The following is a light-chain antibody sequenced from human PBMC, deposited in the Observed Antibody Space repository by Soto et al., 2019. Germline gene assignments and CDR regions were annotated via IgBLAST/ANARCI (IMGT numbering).Light chain of an antibody. J-gene: IGKJ4*01. CDR3: QQYGSSPLT. V-gene: IGKV3-20*01. CDR2: GAS. Sequence: ELVLTQSPATLSVSPRERATLYCRASESVSSNLAWYQQRPGQAPRLVIYGASSRASAVPDRFSGSGSGADFTLTISRLEPEDFAVYYCQQYGSSPLTFGGGTKV. CDR1: ESVSSN.